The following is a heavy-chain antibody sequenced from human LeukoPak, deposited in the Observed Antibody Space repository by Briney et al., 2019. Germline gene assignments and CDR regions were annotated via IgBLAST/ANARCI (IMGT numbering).Heavy chain of an antibody. CDR1: GGTFSSYA. D-gene: IGHD3-9*01. CDR3: ARGFPSDFDWLSVY. J-gene: IGHJ4*02. Sequence: SVKVSCKASGGTFSSYAISWVRQAPGQGLEWMGGIIPIFGTANYAQKFQGRVTITADESTSTACMELSSLRSEDTAVYYCARGFPSDFDWLSVYWGQGTLVTVSS. V-gene: IGHV1-69*13. CDR2: IIPIFGTA.